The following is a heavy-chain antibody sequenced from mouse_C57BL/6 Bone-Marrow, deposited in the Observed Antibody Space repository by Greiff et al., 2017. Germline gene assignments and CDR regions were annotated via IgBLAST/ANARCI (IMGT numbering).Heavy chain of an antibody. CDR1: GYSITSGYY. J-gene: IGHJ4*01. Sequence: EVKLMESGPGLVKPSQSLSLTCSVTGYSITSGYYWNWIRQFPGNKLEWMGYISYDGSNNYNPSLKKRISITRDTSKNQFFLKLNSVTTEDTATYYCARDGGLRLYYAMDYWGQGTSVTVSS. CDR2: ISYDGSN. V-gene: IGHV3-6*01. D-gene: IGHD2-4*01. CDR3: ARDGGLRLYYAMDY.